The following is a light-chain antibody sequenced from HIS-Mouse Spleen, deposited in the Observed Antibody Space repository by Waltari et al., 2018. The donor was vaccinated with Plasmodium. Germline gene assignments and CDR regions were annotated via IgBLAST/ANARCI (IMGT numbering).Light chain of an antibody. Sequence: QSVLTPPPSPSAPHGESPRLTCPLPPDINVDSSNINSNQQKPGSPPRYLPSDHSDADKGPGPGCTIPFSGSRDATANTWIFLNPGRQAGDEADYYLLIWRSNASGVFGGGTKLTVL. CDR2: DHSDADK. J-gene: IGLJ3*02. CDR3: LIWRSNASGV. V-gene: IGLV5-37*01. CDR1: PDINVDSSN.